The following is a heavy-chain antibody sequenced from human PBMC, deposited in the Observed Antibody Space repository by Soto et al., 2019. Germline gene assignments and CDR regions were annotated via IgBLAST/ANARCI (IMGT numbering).Heavy chain of an antibody. V-gene: IGHV1-69*06. CDR2: IIPIFGTA. D-gene: IGHD3-22*01. CDR1: GGTFSSYA. J-gene: IGHJ4*02. Sequence: QVQLVQSGAEVKKPGSSVKVSCKASGGTFSSYAISWVRQAPGQGLEWMGGIIPIFGTANYAKKFQGRVTNTADKSTSTAYMELSSLRSEDTAVYYCARDWNYYDSSGYYYVGFGYWGQGTLVTVSS. CDR3: ARDWNYYDSSGYYYVGFGY.